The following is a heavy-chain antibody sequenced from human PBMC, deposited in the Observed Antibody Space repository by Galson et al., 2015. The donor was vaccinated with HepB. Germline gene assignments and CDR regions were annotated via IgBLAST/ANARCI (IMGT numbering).Heavy chain of an antibody. V-gene: IGHV3-48*01. Sequence: SLRLSCAASGFTFSSYSMNWVRQAPGKGLEWVSYISSSSSTIYYADSVKGRFTISRDNAKNSLYLQMNSLRAEDTAVYYCARTGNPPYYDFWSGYYGYYYGMDVWGQGTTVTVSS. CDR3: ARTGNPPYYDFWSGYYGYYYGMDV. J-gene: IGHJ6*02. D-gene: IGHD3-3*01. CDR2: ISSSSSTI. CDR1: GFTFSSYS.